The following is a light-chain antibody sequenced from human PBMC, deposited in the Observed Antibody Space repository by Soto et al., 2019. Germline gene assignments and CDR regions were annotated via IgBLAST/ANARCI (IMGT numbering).Light chain of an antibody. CDR2: GAS. CDR3: QQCGSSRQDT. CDR1: QSVSTSY. J-gene: IGKJ2*01. V-gene: IGKV3-20*01. Sequence: EIVLTQSPGTLSLSPGERATLSCRASQSVSTSYLAWYQQKPGQAPRLLIYGASSRATGIPDRFSGSGSGTDFALTISRREPEDFAVYYCQQCGSSRQDTFGQGTKVEI.